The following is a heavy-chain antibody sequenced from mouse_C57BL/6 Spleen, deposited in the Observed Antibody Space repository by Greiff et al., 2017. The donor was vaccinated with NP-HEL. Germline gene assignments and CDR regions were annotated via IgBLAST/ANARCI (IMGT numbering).Heavy chain of an antibody. CDR2: IDPSDSYT. CDR3: ARSLYYGYYGGFAY. J-gene: IGHJ3*01. V-gene: IGHV1-69*01. Sequence: QVQLQQPGAELVMPGASVKLSCKASGYTFTSYWMHWVKQRPGQGLEWIGEIDPSDSYTNYNQKFKGKSTLTVDKSSSTAYMQLSSLTSEDSAVYYCARSLYYGYYGGFAYWGQGTLVTVSA. D-gene: IGHD2-3*01. CDR1: GYTFTSYW.